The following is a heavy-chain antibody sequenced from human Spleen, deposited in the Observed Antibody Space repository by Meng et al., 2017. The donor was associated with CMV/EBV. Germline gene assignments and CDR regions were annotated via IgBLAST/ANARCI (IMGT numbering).Heavy chain of an antibody. Sequence: SSGGYYWNWIRQHPGKGLEWIGYIFHSGSTYYNPSLKSRVTISLDTSGNQFSLSLTSVTAADTAVYYCARAPYYYDSSAYPNWFDPWGQGTLVTVSS. CDR1: SSGGYY. V-gene: IGHV4-31*02. CDR2: IFHSGST. CDR3: ARAPYYYDSSAYPNWFDP. J-gene: IGHJ5*02. D-gene: IGHD3-22*01.